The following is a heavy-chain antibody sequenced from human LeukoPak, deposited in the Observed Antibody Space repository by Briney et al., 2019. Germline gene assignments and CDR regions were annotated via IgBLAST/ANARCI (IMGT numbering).Heavy chain of an antibody. J-gene: IGHJ4*02. Sequence: SETLSLTCTVSGYSISSGYYWGWIRQPPGKGLEWIGSIYHSGSTYYNPSLKSRVTISVDTSKNQFSLELSSVTAADTAVYYCARDWGDYYYDSSGYYYGFDYWGQGTLVTVSS. CDR2: IYHSGST. V-gene: IGHV4-38-2*02. CDR3: ARDWGDYYYDSSGYYYGFDY. CDR1: GYSISSGYY. D-gene: IGHD3-22*01.